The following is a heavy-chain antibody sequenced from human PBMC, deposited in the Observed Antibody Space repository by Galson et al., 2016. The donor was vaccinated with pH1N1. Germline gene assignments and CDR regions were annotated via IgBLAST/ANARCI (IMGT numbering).Heavy chain of an antibody. V-gene: IGHV3-23*01. CDR3: AKGGRVGTGGYYYAMDV. Sequence: SLRLSCAASGFIFSSYAMTWVRQAPGRGLEWVSSISAGSTATFYADSVKGRFTISRDNPKNSLYLQMNSLGADDTAVYYCAKGGRVGTGGYYYAMDVWGQGNTVTVAS. CDR1: GFIFSSYA. CDR2: ISAGSTAT. D-gene: IGHD1/OR15-1a*01. J-gene: IGHJ6*02.